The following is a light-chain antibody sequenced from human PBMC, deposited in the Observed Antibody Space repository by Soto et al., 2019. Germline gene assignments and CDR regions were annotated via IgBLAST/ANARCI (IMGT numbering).Light chain of an antibody. V-gene: IGLV1-40*01. Sequence: QSVLTQPPSVSGAPGQRVTISCTGSSSNIGADYDVHWYQQRPGTAPKLLIFGNNNRPSGVPDRFSGSKSGTSASLAITGLQAEDEGDYYCAAWDDSLRACVFGTGTKVTVL. CDR3: AAWDDSLRACV. CDR2: GNN. CDR1: SSNIGADYD. J-gene: IGLJ1*01.